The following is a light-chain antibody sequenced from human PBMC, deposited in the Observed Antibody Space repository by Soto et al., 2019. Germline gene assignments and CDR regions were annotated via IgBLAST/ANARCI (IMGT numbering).Light chain of an antibody. V-gene: IGKV3D-20*02. Sequence: EIVLTQSPGTLSLSPGERATLSCWASQSVDNNYLAWFQQKPGQAPRLLIYEASGRATGVPDRFGGTGSGIHFTLTIRRVEPEDCALYYGQQSSYSPLTVGGGTRVEMK. CDR2: EAS. CDR3: QQSSYSPLT. J-gene: IGKJ4*01. CDR1: QSVDNNY.